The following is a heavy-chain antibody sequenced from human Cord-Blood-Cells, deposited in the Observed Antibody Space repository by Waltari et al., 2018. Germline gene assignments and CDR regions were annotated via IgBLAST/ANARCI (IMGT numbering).Heavy chain of an antibody. CDR3: AHITGDPIWGDAFDI. Sequence: QVQLVQSGAEVKKPGASVKVSCKASGYTFTRSYINWVGQAIGQGLEWMGWMNPNSGNTGYAQKFQGRVTMTRNTSISTAYMELSSLRSEDTAVYYCAHITGDPIWGDAFDIWGQGTMVTVSS. J-gene: IGHJ3*02. CDR1: GYTFTRSY. V-gene: IGHV1-8*01. D-gene: IGHD7-27*01. CDR2: MNPNSGNT.